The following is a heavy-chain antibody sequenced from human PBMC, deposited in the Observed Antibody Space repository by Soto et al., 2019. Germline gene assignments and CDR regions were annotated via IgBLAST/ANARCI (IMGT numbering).Heavy chain of an antibody. J-gene: IGHJ4*02. D-gene: IGHD3-10*01. CDR3: AKVWGVRSGSYSPKDYFDY. CDR1: GFTFSSYG. V-gene: IGHV3-30*18. Sequence: GGSLRLSCAASGFTFSSYGMHWVRQAPGKGLEWVAVISYDGSNKYYADSVKGRFTISRDNSKNTLYLQMNSLRAEDTAVYYCAKVWGVRSGSYSPKDYFDYWGQGTLVTVSS. CDR2: ISYDGSNK.